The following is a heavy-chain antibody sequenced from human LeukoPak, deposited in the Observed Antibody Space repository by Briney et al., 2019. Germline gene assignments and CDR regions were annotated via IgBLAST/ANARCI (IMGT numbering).Heavy chain of an antibody. CDR2: INSDGSST. J-gene: IGHJ5*02. CDR1: GFTFSSYW. Sequence: GGSLRLSCAASGFTFSSYWLHWVRQAPGKGLVWVSRINSDGSSTNYADSVKGRFTISRDNAKNTLYLQITSLRAEDTAVYYCASVPLAYCGGDCGLDPWGQGTLVTVSS. D-gene: IGHD2-21*02. V-gene: IGHV3-74*01. CDR3: ASVPLAYCGGDCGLDP.